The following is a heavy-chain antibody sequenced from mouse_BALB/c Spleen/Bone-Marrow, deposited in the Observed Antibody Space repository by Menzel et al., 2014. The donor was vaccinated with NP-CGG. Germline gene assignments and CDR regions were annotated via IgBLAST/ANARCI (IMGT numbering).Heavy chain of an antibody. CDR2: INPTNGRS. Sequence: VKLQESGAELVKPGASVKLSCKASGYIFTNYWMHWVKQRPGQGLSWIGEINPTNGRSNHNEKFKSKATLTVDKSSSTAYMQLSSLTSEDSAVYYCARRGDYYGAMDYWGQGTSVTVSS. CDR1: GYIFTNYW. V-gene: IGHV1S81*02. J-gene: IGHJ4*01. D-gene: IGHD1-1*01. CDR3: ARRGDYYGAMDY.